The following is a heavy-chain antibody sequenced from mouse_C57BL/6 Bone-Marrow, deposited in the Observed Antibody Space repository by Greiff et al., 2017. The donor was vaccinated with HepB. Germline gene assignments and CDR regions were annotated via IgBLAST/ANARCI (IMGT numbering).Heavy chain of an antibody. CDR1: GYTFTSYW. Sequence: SGTVLARPGASVKMSCKTSGYTFTSYWMHWVKQRPGQGLEWIGAIYPGNSDTSYNQKFKGKAKLTAVTSASTAYMQLSSLTNEDSAVYYCAIYYYGSRGAMDYWGQGTSVTVSS. CDR3: AIYYYGSRGAMDY. CDR2: IYPGNSDT. J-gene: IGHJ4*01. D-gene: IGHD1-1*01. V-gene: IGHV1-5*01.